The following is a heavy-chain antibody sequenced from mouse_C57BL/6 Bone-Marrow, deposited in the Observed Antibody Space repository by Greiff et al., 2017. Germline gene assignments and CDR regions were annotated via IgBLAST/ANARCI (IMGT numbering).Heavy chain of an antibody. CDR3: ARSSDGYYRY. Sequence: QVQLQQPGAELVMPGASVKLSCKASGYTFTSYWMHWVKQRPGQGLEWIGEIDPSDSYTNYNQKFKGKSTLTVDKSSSTAYMQLSSLTSEDSAVYYGARSSDGYYRYWGQGTTLTVSS. CDR1: GYTFTSYW. J-gene: IGHJ2*01. V-gene: IGHV1-69*01. CDR2: IDPSDSYT. D-gene: IGHD2-3*01.